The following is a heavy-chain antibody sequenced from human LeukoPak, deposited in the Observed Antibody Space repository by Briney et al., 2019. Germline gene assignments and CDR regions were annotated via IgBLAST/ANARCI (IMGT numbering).Heavy chain of an antibody. CDR3: ARDRSGYYGMDV. D-gene: IGHD1-26*01. V-gene: IGHV3-48*03. Sequence: GGSLRLSCAASGFTFSSYEMNWVRQAPGKGLEWLSYITTSGAIISYADPVKGRFTISRDNAKNSVYLQMNSLRAEDTAVYYCARDRSGYYGMDVWGQGTTVTVSS. CDR2: ITTSGAII. J-gene: IGHJ6*02. CDR1: GFTFSSYE.